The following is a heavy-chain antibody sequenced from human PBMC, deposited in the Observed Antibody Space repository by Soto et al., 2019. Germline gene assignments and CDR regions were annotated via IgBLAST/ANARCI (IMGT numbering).Heavy chain of an antibody. Sequence: SETLSLTCTVSGGSISSGGYYWSWIRQHPGKGLEWIGYIYYSGSTYYNPSLKSRVTISVDTSKNQFSLKLSSVTAADTAVYYCARENGVVAATYYYYMDVWGKGTTVTVSS. CDR1: GGSISSGGYY. CDR2: IYYSGST. CDR3: ARENGVVAATYYYYMDV. V-gene: IGHV4-31*03. D-gene: IGHD2-15*01. J-gene: IGHJ6*03.